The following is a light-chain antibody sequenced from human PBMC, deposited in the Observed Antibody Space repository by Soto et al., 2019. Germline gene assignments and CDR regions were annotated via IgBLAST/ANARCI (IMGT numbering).Light chain of an antibody. CDR3: QQYTSYWT. CDR1: QSVSNW. Sequence: DIQMTQSPSTLSASVGARVTMTCRASQSVSNWLAWYQHKPGKAPKLLIYDASTLESGVPSRFSGSGSGTEFTLNISSLQPDDYATYYCQQYTSYWTFGQGTKVDTK. V-gene: IGKV1-5*01. CDR2: DAS. J-gene: IGKJ1*01.